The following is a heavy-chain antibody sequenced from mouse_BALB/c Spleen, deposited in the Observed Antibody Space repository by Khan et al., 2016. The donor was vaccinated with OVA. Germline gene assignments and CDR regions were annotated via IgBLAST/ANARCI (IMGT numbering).Heavy chain of an antibody. Sequence: EVQLQESGAELVKPGASVKLSCTASGFNIKDTHMHWVKQRPEQGLEWIGRIDPAYNNSKYDPRIQGKATITADTSSHTAYLHLSSLTSEDTAVYYCAPAGTGDYFDYWGQGTTLTVSS. CDR3: APAGTGDYFDY. CDR1: GFNIKDTH. CDR2: IDPAYNNS. J-gene: IGHJ2*01. D-gene: IGHD4-1*01. V-gene: IGHV14-3*02.